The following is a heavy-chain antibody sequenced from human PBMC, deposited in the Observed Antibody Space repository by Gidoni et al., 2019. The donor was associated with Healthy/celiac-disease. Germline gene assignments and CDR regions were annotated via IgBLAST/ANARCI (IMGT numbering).Heavy chain of an antibody. CDR1: GGSISSYY. D-gene: IGHD3-16*01. CDR3: ARDRYYDYIWGSYNNWFDP. Sequence: QVQLQESGPGLVKPSETLSLTCTVSGGSISSYYWSWIRQPPGKGLEWFGYIYYSGSTNYNPSLKSRVTISVDTSKNQFSLKLSSVTAADTAVYYCARDRYYDYIWGSYNNWFDPWGQGTLVTVSS. V-gene: IGHV4-59*01. CDR2: IYYSGST. J-gene: IGHJ5*02.